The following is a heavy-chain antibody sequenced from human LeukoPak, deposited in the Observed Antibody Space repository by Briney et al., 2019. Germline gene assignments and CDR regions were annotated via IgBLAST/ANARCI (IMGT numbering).Heavy chain of an antibody. D-gene: IGHD3-22*01. CDR2: IWYDGSNK. V-gene: IGHV3-33*06. CDR3: AKERDYDSSGYSGRGYNFDY. CDR1: GFTFSSYG. Sequence: GGSLRLSCAASGFTFSSYGMHWVRQAPGKGLEWVAVIWYDGSNKYYADSVKGRFTISRDNSKNTLYLQMNSLRAEDTAVYYCAKERDYDSSGYSGRGYNFDYWGQGTLVNVSS. J-gene: IGHJ4*02.